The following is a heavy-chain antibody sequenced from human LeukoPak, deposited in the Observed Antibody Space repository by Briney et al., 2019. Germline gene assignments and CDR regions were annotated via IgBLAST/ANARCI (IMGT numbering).Heavy chain of an antibody. J-gene: IGHJ6*03. D-gene: IGHD3-10*01. CDR1: GGSISSYY. Sequence: SETLSLTCTVSGGSISSYYWTWIRQPPGKGLEWICYIYYSGSTNYNPSLKSRVTISVDTSKNQFSLKLSSVTAADTAVYYCARVRESYYYGSGSGYYYYMDVWGKGTTVTVSS. V-gene: IGHV4-59*01. CDR3: ARVRESYYYGSGSGYYYYMDV. CDR2: IYYSGST.